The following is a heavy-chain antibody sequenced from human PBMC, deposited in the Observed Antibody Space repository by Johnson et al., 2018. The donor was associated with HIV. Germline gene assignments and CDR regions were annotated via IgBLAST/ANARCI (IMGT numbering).Heavy chain of an antibody. CDR3: AREDSAFDI. V-gene: IGHV3-30*09. CDR2: ISYDGSNK. Sequence: QVHLVESGGGVVQPGRSLRLSCAASGFTFSTYTMHWVRQAPGKGLEWVTVISYDGSNKYYADSVKGRFAISRDNSKNTLYLQMNSLRAEDTAVYYCAREDSAFDIWGQGTMVTVSS. J-gene: IGHJ3*02. CDR1: GFTFSTYT.